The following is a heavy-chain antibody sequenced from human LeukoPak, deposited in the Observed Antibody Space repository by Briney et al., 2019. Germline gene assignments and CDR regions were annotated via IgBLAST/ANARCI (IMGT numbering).Heavy chain of an antibody. CDR3: ARGGYYDSSADY. D-gene: IGHD3-22*01. CDR1: GGSISSYY. CDR2: IYYSGST. J-gene: IGHJ4*02. V-gene: IGHV4-59*01. Sequence: SGTLSLTCTVSGGSISSYYWSWIRQPPGKGLEWIGYIYYSGSTNYNPSLKSRVTISVDTSKNQFSLKLSSVTAADTAVYYCARGGYYDSSADYWGQGTLVTVSS.